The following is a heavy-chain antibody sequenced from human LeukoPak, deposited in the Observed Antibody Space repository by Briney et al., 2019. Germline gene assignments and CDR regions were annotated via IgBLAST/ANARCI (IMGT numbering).Heavy chain of an antibody. CDR2: INPNSGGT. CDR1: VYTFTVYY. J-gene: IGHJ4*02. D-gene: IGHD6-13*01. Sequence: ASVKVSCKASVYTFTVYYMHWVRQAPGQGLEWMGWINPNSGGTNYAQKFQGRVTMTRDTSISTAYMELSRLRSDDTAVYYCARAVYSSSWENFDYWGQGTLVTVSS. CDR3: ARAVYSSSWENFDY. V-gene: IGHV1-2*02.